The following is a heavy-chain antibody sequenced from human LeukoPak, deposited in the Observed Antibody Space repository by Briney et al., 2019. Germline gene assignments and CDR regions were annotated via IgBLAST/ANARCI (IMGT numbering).Heavy chain of an antibody. CDR1: GGSFSGYY. Sequence: KPSETLSLTCAVYGGSFSGYYWSWIRQPPGKGLEWIGEINHSGSTNYNPSLKSRVTISVDTSKNQFSLKLSSVTAADTAVYYCARWYSGWYYFDFWGQGTLVTVSS. CDR2: INHSGST. J-gene: IGHJ4*02. D-gene: IGHD1-26*01. CDR3: ARWYSGWYYFDF. V-gene: IGHV4-34*01.